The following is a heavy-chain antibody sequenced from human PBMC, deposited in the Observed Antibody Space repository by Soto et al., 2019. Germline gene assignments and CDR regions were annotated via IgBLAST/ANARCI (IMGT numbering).Heavy chain of an antibody. J-gene: IGHJ4*02. CDR3: ARVKASGVNFDY. CDR1: GGSISSSNW. CDR2: IYHSGST. V-gene: IGHV4-4*02. Sequence: SETLSLTCAVSGGSISSSNWWSWVRQPPGKGLEWIGEIYHSGSTSYNPSLKSRVTISVDKSKNQFSLKLSSVTAAGTAVYYCARVKASGVNFDYWGQGTLVTVSS. D-gene: IGHD3-10*01.